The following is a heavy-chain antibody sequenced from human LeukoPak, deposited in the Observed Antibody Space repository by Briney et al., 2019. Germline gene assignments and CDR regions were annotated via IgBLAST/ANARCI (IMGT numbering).Heavy chain of an antibody. CDR2: ISTYNGNT. D-gene: IGHD3-10*01. CDR3: ARDHSIYFYGSGSFADY. CDR1: GYRFTNYG. V-gene: IGHV1-18*01. Sequence: ASVKVSCKASGYRFTNYGISWVRQAPGQGLEWMVWISTYNGNTNYPENLQGRVTLTTDTSTSTAYMELRSLRSDDTAVYYCARDHSIYFYGSGSFADYWGQGNLVTVSS. J-gene: IGHJ4*02.